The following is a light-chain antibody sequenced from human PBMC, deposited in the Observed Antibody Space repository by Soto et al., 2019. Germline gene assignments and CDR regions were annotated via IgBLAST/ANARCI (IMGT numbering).Light chain of an antibody. CDR1: QSVSSSY. V-gene: IGKV3-20*01. CDR3: QQYVDSPLT. J-gene: IGKJ4*01. CDR2: GAS. Sequence: ILLTQSPGTLSLSPGGRASLSCRASQSVSSSYLAWYQQKPGQAPGLLIYGASSRATGIPDRFSGSGSGTDFTLTISRLEPEDFAVYYCQQYVDSPLTFGGGTKVDIK.